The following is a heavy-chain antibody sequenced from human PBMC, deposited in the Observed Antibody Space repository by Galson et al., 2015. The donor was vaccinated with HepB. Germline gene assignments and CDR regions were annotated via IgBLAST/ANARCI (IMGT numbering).Heavy chain of an antibody. D-gene: IGHD6-19*01. CDR2: ISGSGGST. J-gene: IGHJ4*02. V-gene: IGHV3-23*01. Sequence: SLRLSCAASGFTFSSYAMSWVRQAPGKGLEWVSAISGSGGSTYYADSVKGRFTISRDNSKNTLYLQMNSLRAEDTAVYYCAKSGSGWSYFGYWGQGTLVTVSS. CDR3: AKSGSGWSYFGY. CDR1: GFTFSSYA.